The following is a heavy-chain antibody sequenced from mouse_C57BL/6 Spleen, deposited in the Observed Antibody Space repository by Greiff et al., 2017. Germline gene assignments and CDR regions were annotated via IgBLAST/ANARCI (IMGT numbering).Heavy chain of an antibody. Sequence: QVHVKQSGAELVRPGASVTLSCKASGYTFTDYEMHWVKQTPVHGLEWIGAIDPETGGTAYNQKFKGKAILTADKSSSTAYMELRSLTSEDSAVYYCTRKNYGSSYYFDYWGQGTTLTVSS. V-gene: IGHV1-15*01. J-gene: IGHJ2*01. CDR1: GYTFTDYE. CDR2: IDPETGGT. CDR3: TRKNYGSSYYFDY. D-gene: IGHD1-1*01.